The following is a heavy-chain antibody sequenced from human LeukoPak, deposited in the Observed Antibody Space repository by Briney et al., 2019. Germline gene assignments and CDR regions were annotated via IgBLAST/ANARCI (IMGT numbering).Heavy chain of an antibody. D-gene: IGHD6-13*01. J-gene: IGHJ4*02. CDR2: INAGNGNT. CDR1: GYTSTSYA. Sequence: HGASVKVSCKASGYTSTSYAMHWVRQAPGQRLEWMGWINAGNGNTKYSQEFQGRVTITRDTSASTAYMELSSLRSEDMAVYYCARDASDEYSSSWYYFDYWGQGTLVTVSS. CDR3: ARDASDEYSSSWYYFDY. V-gene: IGHV1-3*03.